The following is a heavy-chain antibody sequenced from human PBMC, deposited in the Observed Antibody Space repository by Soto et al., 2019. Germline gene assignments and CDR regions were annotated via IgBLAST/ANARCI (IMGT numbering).Heavy chain of an antibody. CDR3: ARRQISPPPRGAASGRGGRDV. J-gene: IGHJ6*02. CDR1: GFNFNNYG. CDR2: IWHDGNGY. Sequence: QVQLVESGGGVVQPGRSLRLSCAASGFNFNNYGMHWVRQAPGTGLEWLAVIWHDGNGYYYANSVKGRFTISRDNSKNTLSLHMSRLMAEDTAVYYCARRQISPPPRGAASGRGGRDVWGQGTTVTVSS. D-gene: IGHD6-13*01. V-gene: IGHV3-33*01.